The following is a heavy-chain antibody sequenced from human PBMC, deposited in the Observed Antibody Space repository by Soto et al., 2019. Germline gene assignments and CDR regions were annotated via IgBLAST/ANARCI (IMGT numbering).Heavy chain of an antibody. CDR2: IYYSGST. CDR1: GGSISNYY. D-gene: IGHD3-16*01. CDR3: ARDLGSLAPKGNYYFYYGLDV. Sequence: PSETLSLTCTVSGGSISNYYWSWIRQPPGKGLEWIRYIYYSGSTNYNPSLKSRVSISLDTSKNQFSLKLNSVTAADTAVYYCARDLGSLAPKGNYYFYYGLDVWGQGTTVTVSS. J-gene: IGHJ6*02. V-gene: IGHV4-59*01.